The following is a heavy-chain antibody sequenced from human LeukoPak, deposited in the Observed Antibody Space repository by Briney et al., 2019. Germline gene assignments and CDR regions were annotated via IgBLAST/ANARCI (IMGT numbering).Heavy chain of an antibody. CDR3: ARVDVVVPAAKEAFDP. CDR2: INHSGST. D-gene: IGHD2-2*01. J-gene: IGHJ5*02. CDR1: GGSFSGYY. V-gene: IGHV4-34*01. Sequence: SETLSLTCAVYGGSFSGYYWSWIRQPPGKGLEWIGEINHSGSTNYNPSLKSRVTISVDASKNQFSLKLSSVTAADTAVYYCARVDVVVPAAKEAFDPWGQGTLVTVSS.